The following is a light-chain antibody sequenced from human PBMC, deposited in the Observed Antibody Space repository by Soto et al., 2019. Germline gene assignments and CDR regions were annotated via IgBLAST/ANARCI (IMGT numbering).Light chain of an antibody. V-gene: IGKV3-20*01. CDR3: QQYGSSRWT. Sequence: IVLTQYSDSRPLVRTEISTLSWVASESVSSTYLAWYQQKLGQAPRLLIFGASSRATGIPDRFSGSGSGTDFTRTISRLEPEDFAVYYCQQYGSSRWTFGQGTKV. J-gene: IGKJ1*01. CDR1: ESVSSTY. CDR2: GAS.